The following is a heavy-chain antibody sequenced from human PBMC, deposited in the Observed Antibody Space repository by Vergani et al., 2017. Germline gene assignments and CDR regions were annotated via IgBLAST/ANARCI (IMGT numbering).Heavy chain of an antibody. CDR3: ASDTHSGQRADR. Sequence: QLQLQESGPGLVTPSETLSLTCTVSGGSITYGAFYWGWIRQSPGKGLEWIGNIYYSENKFYNPSFESRVTLSIDTTKNQFSLKLKSVTAADTAVYYCASDTHSGQRADRWGQGILVTVTS. D-gene: IGHD6-19*01. V-gene: IGHV4-39*01. J-gene: IGHJ5*02. CDR2: IYYSENK. CDR1: GGSITYGAFY.